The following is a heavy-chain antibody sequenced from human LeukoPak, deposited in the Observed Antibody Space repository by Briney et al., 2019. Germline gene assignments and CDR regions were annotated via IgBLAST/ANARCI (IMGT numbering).Heavy chain of an antibody. CDR1: GFTFSRFS. V-gene: IGHV3-21*01. CDR2: ISSSSSYI. D-gene: IGHD3-3*01. Sequence: PGGSLRLSCAASGFTFSRFSMNWVRQAPGKGLEWVSSISSSSSYIYYADSVKGRFTISRDNAKNSLYLQMNSLRAEDTAVYYCARAHLDFWSGYAYGPFDYWGQGTLVTVSS. J-gene: IGHJ4*02. CDR3: ARAHLDFWSGYAYGPFDY.